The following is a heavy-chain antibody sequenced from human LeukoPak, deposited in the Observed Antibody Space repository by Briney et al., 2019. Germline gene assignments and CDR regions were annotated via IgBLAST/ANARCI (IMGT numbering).Heavy chain of an antibody. CDR3: ARDQYDTWSRRGNFDS. Sequence: RPGGSLRLSCEASAFIFSGHWLNWVRQTPGKGLEWVASIKEDGSERQYVDSVKGRFTISRDNTKNSLYLQMNSLRVEDTAVFYCARDQYDTWSRRGNFDSWGQGTLVIVSS. D-gene: IGHD3-3*01. CDR2: IKEDGSER. J-gene: IGHJ4*02. CDR1: AFIFSGHW. V-gene: IGHV3-7*03.